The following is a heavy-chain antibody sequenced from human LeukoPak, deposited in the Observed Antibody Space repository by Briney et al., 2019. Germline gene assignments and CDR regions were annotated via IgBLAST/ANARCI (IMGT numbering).Heavy chain of an antibody. CDR1: GGSISSYY. Sequence: SETLSLTCTVSGGSISSYYWSWIRQPPGKGLEWIGYIYYSGSTNYNPSLKSRVTISVDTSKNHFSLKLSSVTAADTAVYYCAATYYYDSSGYYLDYWGQGTLVTVSS. V-gene: IGHV4-59*08. CDR3: AATYYYDSSGYYLDY. CDR2: IYYSGST. D-gene: IGHD3-22*01. J-gene: IGHJ4*02.